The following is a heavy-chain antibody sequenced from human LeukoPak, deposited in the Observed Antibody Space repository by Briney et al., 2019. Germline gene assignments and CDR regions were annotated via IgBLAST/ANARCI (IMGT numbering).Heavy chain of an antibody. D-gene: IGHD5-24*01. V-gene: IGHV3-23*01. J-gene: IGHJ4*02. CDR2: ISGSGGST. CDR1: GFTFSSYA. CDR3: AKVEGNYFDY. Sequence: GGSLRLSSAASGFTFSSYAMSWLRQAPGKGLEWVSAISGSGGSTYYADSVKGRFTISRDNSKCTLYLQMNSLRAEDTAVYYCAKVEGNYFDYWGQGTLVTVSS.